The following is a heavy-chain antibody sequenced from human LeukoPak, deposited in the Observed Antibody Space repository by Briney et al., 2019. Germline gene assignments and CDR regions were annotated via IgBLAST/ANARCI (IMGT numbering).Heavy chain of an antibody. Sequence: PSETLSLTCAVYGGSFSGYYWSWIRLPPGKGLEWIGEINHSGSTNYNPSLKSRVTISVDTSKNQFSLKLSSVTVADTAVYYCARGQWLDNYWGQGTLVTVSS. J-gene: IGHJ4*02. CDR3: ARGQWLDNY. V-gene: IGHV4-34*01. D-gene: IGHD6-19*01. CDR2: INHSGST. CDR1: GGSFSGYY.